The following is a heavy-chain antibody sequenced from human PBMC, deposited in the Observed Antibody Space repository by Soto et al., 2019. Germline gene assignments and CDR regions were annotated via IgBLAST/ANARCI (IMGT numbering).Heavy chain of an antibody. D-gene: IGHD4-4*01. Sequence: GESLKISCKGSGYSFTSYWISWVRQMPGKGLEWMGRIDPSDSYTNYSPSFQGHATISADKSISTAYLQWSSLKASDTAMYYCASEPATGDYYYGMDVWGQGTTVTVSS. CDR2: IDPSDSYT. CDR3: ASEPATGDYYYGMDV. V-gene: IGHV5-10-1*01. CDR1: GYSFTSYW. J-gene: IGHJ6*02.